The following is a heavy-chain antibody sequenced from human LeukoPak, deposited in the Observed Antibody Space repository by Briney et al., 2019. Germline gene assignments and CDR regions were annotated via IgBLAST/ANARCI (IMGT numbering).Heavy chain of an antibody. D-gene: IGHD2/OR15-2a*01. J-gene: IGHJ4*02. CDR3: AGHHPRNTVDF. Sequence: SETLSLTCTVSDSINNSNFYWDWIRQSPGKGLEWIGSLYYPGGTYYNPSLKSRLTMSVDRSYNQFSLRLNSVTAADTAVYYCAGHHPRNTVDFWGQGTLVTVSS. CDR2: LYYPGGT. CDR1: DSINNSNFY. V-gene: IGHV4-39*01.